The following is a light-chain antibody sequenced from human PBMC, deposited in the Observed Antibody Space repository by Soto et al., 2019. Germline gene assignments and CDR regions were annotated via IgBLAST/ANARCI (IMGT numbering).Light chain of an antibody. Sequence: QSVLTQPASVSGSPGQSITISCTGTNNLVSWYQQHPGKAPKVVLYEGTKRPSGVSNRFSGSNSGSTASLTISGLQAEDEAHSFCCAYVGARSYVFGPVTKVTV. CDR2: EGT. V-gene: IGLV2-23*01. CDR1: NNL. CDR3: CAYVGARSYV. J-gene: IGLJ1*01.